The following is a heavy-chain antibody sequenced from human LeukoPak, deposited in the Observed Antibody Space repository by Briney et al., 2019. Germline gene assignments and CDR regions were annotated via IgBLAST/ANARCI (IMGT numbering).Heavy chain of an antibody. CDR2: IRGKVYRYET. CDR1: GFIFSGSA. V-gene: IGHV3-73*01. Sequence: GGSLKLSCAASGFIFSGSAIHWVRQASGKGLEWVGRIRGKVYRYETTYAASVKGRFTISRIDSNNTAYLQMNSLNTDDTAVYYCTTMSTAEGFDYWGQGTLVTVSS. D-gene: IGHD1-14*01. J-gene: IGHJ4*02. CDR3: TTMSTAEGFDY.